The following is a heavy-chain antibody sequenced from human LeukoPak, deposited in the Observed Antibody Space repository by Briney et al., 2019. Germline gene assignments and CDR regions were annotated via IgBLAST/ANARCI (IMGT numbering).Heavy chain of an antibody. D-gene: IGHD3-10*01. Sequence: GGSLRLSCAASGFTFSNAWMTWVRQAPGKGLEWAGRIKSKSTGGTTDYAAPVKGRFTISRDDSRDTLYLQMNSLKTEDTAVYYCATEAWFGEFYFDNWGQGTLVTVSS. CDR3: ATEAWFGEFYFDN. V-gene: IGHV3-15*01. CDR2: IKSKSTGGTT. CDR1: GFTFSNAW. J-gene: IGHJ4*02.